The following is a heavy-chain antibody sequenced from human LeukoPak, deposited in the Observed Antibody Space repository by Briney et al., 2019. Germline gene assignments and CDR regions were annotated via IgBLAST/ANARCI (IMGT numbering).Heavy chain of an antibody. CDR1: GFTFSSYG. CDR3: ARRTSKQWLVPLFDY. CDR2: IRYDGSNK. J-gene: IGHJ4*02. Sequence: GGSLRLSCAASGFTFSSYGMHWVRQAPGKGLEWVAFIRYDGSNKYYADSVKGRFTISRDNSKNTLYLQMNSLRAEDTAVYYCARRTSKQWLVPLFDYWGQGTLVTVSS. V-gene: IGHV3-30*02. D-gene: IGHD6-19*01.